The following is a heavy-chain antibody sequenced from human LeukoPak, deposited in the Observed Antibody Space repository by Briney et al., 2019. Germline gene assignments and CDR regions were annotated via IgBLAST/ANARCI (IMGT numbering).Heavy chain of an antibody. CDR3: AKDSSTVTGYYYYYYMDV. D-gene: IGHD4-17*01. V-gene: IGHV3-23*01. CDR2: ISGSGGST. CDR1: GFTFSSYA. Sequence: GSLRLSCAASGFTFSSYAMSWVRQAPGKGLEWVSAISGSGGSTYYADSVKGRFTISRDNSKNTLYLQMNSLRAEDTAVYYCAKDSSTVTGYYYYYYMDVWGKGTTVTVSS. J-gene: IGHJ6*03.